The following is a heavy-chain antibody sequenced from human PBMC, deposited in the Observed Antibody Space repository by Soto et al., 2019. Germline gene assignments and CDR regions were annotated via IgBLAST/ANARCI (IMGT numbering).Heavy chain of an antibody. V-gene: IGHV3-30*18. CDR1: GFTFSSYG. Sequence: GGSLRLSCAASGFTFSSYGMHRVRQAPGKGLEWVAVISYDGSNKYYADSVKGRFTISRDNSKNTLYLQMNSLRAEDTAAYYCAKITTDDAFDIWGQGTMVTVSS. J-gene: IGHJ3*02. CDR2: ISYDGSNK. CDR3: AKITTDDAFDI. D-gene: IGHD3-22*01.